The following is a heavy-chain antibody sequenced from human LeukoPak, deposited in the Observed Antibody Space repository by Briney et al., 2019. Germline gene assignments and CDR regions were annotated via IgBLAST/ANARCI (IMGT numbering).Heavy chain of an antibody. V-gene: IGHV3-7*01. Sequence: GGSLRLSCAASGFTFNTHSMNWVRQAPGKGLEWVANIRQDGSEKYYVGSVKGRLTISRDNAKNSLCLQMNSLRAEDTGIYYCARAGYYGDDAFDLWGQGTMVTVSS. CDR3: ARAGYYGDDAFDL. J-gene: IGHJ3*01. CDR1: GFTFNTHS. D-gene: IGHD2/OR15-2a*01. CDR2: IRQDGSEK.